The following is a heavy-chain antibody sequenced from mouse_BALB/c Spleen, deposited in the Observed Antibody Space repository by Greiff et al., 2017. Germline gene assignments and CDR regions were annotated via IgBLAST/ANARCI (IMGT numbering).Heavy chain of an antibody. CDR3: ARDNIYYGNYVDIDYYAMDY. D-gene: IGHD2-1*01. V-gene: IGHV7-3*02. CDR1: GFTFTDYY. CDR2: IRNKANGYTT. J-gene: IGHJ4*01. Sequence: EVMLVESGGGLVQPGGSLRLSCATSGFTFTDYYMSWVRQPPGKALEWLGFIRNKANGYTTEYSASVKGRFTISRDNSQSILYLQMNTLRAEDSATYYCARDNIYYGNYVDIDYYAMDYWGQGTSVTVSS.